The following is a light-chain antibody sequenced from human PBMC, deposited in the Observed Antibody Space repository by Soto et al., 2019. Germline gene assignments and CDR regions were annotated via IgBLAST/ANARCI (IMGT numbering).Light chain of an antibody. V-gene: IGKV3-15*01. CDR2: AAS. J-gene: IGKJ4*01. CDR1: PSISSN. Sequence: EIVMTQSPATLSVSPGERATLSCRASPSISSNLAWYQQKPGQAPRLLIYAASTRATGIPARFSGSGSGAEFTLIISSLRSEDFAVYFCQQFDNWPLTFGGGTKVAI. CDR3: QQFDNWPLT.